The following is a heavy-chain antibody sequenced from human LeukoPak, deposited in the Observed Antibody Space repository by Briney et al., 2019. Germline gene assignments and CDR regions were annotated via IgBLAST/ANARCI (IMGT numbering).Heavy chain of an antibody. D-gene: IGHD6-13*01. CDR2: IIPILGIA. CDR1: GGTFSSYA. V-gene: IGHV1-69*04. J-gene: IGHJ4*02. Sequence: SVKVSCKASGGTFSSYAISWVRQAPGQGLEWMGRIIPILGIANYAQKFQGRVTITADKSTSTAYMELSSLRSEDTAVYYCARDVAAAGAFLDYWGQGTLVTVSP. CDR3: ARDVAAAGAFLDY.